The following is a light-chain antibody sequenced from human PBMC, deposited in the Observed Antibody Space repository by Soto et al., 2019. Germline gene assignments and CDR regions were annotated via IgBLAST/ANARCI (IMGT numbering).Light chain of an antibody. CDR1: QRVSSSY. Sequence: EIVLTQSPGTLSLSPGERATLSCRASQRVSSSYLAWYQQKPGQAPRLLIYGASSRATGIPDRFSGSGSGTDFTLTISRLEPDDFAVYYCQQYGSSLSITLGQGTRLDI. CDR3: QQYGSSLSIT. J-gene: IGKJ5*01. CDR2: GAS. V-gene: IGKV3-20*01.